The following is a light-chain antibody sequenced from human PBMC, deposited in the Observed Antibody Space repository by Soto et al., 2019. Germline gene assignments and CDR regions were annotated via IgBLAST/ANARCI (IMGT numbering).Light chain of an antibody. V-gene: IGKV1-5*01. CDR2: DAS. CDR3: QQYDNYSQT. CDR1: PSISSW. J-gene: IGKJ2*01. Sequence: DIQMTQSPSILSASVGDRVTITCRASPSISSWLDWYQQKPGKAPKNMIYDASNLESGVPSRFIGSGSWTKFPLTISSLQPSDFATYYFQQYDNYSQTFGQGTKLEIK.